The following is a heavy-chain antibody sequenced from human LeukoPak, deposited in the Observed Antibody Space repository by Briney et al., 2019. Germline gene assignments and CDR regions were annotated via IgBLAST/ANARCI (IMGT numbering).Heavy chain of an antibody. D-gene: IGHD5-18*01. J-gene: IGHJ4*02. CDR2: IRSKAYGGTT. CDR1: GFTFGDYA. CDR3: ARDFTQGIQLWHYYFDY. Sequence: GGSLRLSCTASGFTFGDYAMSWVRQAPGKGLEWVGFIRSKAYGGTTEYAASVKGRFTISRDNAKNSLYLQMNSLRAEDTAVYYCARDFTQGIQLWHYYFDYWGQGTLVTVSS. V-gene: IGHV3-49*04.